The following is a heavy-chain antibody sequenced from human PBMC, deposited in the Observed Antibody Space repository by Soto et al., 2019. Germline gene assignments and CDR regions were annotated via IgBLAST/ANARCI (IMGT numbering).Heavy chain of an antibody. Sequence: SETLSLTCTVSGGSISSSSYYWGWIRQPPGKGLEWIGSIYYSGSTYYNPSLKSRVTISVDTSKNQFSLKLSSVTAADTAVYYCARASSGWGHDAFDIWGQGTMVTVSS. D-gene: IGHD6-19*01. V-gene: IGHV4-39*01. CDR2: IYYSGST. J-gene: IGHJ3*02. CDR3: ARASSGWGHDAFDI. CDR1: GGSISSSSYY.